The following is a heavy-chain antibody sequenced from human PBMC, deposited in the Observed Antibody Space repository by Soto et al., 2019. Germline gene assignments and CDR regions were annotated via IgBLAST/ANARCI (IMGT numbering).Heavy chain of an antibody. CDR1: GGSISSGDYY. J-gene: IGHJ5*02. CDR2: IYYSGST. D-gene: IGHD2-15*01. CDR3: ERGQGGYCSGGTCYGRFDT. V-gene: IGHV4-30-4*01. Sequence: SETLSLTCTVSGGSISSGDYYWSWIRQPPGKGLEWIGYIYYSGSTYYNPSLKSRVTISVDTSKNQFSLKLSSVTAADTAVYYCERGQGGYCSGGTCYGRFDTWGQGTLVTVSS.